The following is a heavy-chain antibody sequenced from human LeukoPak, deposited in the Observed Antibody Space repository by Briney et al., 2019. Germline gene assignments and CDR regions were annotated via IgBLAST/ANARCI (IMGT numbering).Heavy chain of an antibody. D-gene: IGHD2-2*02. J-gene: IGHJ4*02. V-gene: IGHV3-23*01. CDR3: AKDPFVVVPAAIPIDDY. CDR1: GFTFSSYA. CDR2: ISGSGGST. Sequence: GGSLRLSCAASGFTFSSYAMSWVRQAPGKGLEWVSAISGSGGSTYYADSVKGRFTISRDNSKNTLYLQMNSQRAEDTAVYYCAKDPFVVVPAAIPIDDYWGQGTLVTVSS.